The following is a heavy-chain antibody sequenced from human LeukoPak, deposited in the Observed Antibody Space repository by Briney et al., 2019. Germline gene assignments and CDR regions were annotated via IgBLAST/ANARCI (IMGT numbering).Heavy chain of an antibody. CDR1: GFTFSSYS. J-gene: IGHJ4*02. CDR2: ISSSSSYI. D-gene: IGHD3-3*01. CDR3: AKTITIFGVVSWFPSMDY. Sequence: PGGSLRLSCAASGFTFSSYSMNWVRQAPGKGLEWVSSISSSSSYIYYADSVKGRFTISRDNSKNTLYLQMNSLRAEDTAVYYCAKTITIFGVVSWFPSMDYWGQGTLVTVSS. V-gene: IGHV3-21*04.